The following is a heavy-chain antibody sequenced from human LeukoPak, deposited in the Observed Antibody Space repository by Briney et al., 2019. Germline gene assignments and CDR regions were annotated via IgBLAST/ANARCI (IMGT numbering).Heavy chain of an antibody. CDR3: ARGTAMVPTV. CDR1: GGSISSSSYY. J-gene: IGHJ6*02. V-gene: IGHV4-61*05. D-gene: IGHD5-18*01. Sequence: SETLSLTCTVSGGSISSSSYYWGWIRQPPGKGLEWIGYIYYSGSTNYNPSLKSRVTISVDTSKNQFSLKLSSVTAADTAVYYCARGTAMVPTVWGQGTTVTVSS. CDR2: IYYSGST.